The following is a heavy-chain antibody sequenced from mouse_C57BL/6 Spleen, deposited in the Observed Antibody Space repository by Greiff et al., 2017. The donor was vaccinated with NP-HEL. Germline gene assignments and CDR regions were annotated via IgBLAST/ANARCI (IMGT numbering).Heavy chain of an antibody. Sequence: EVKLVESGGGLVKPGGSLKLSCAASGFTFSSYTMSWVRQTPEKRLEWVATISGGGGNTYYPDSVKGRFTISRDNAKNTLYLQMSSLRSEDTALYYCARHGDYGRGNWYFDVWGTGTTVTVSS. CDR3: ARHGDYGRGNWYFDV. D-gene: IGHD1-1*01. J-gene: IGHJ1*03. CDR1: GFTFSSYT. V-gene: IGHV5-9*01. CDR2: ISGGGGNT.